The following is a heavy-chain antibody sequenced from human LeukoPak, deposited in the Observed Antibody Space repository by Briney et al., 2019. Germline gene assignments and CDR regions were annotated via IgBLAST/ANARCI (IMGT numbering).Heavy chain of an antibody. D-gene: IGHD2-2*01. CDR2: INHSGST. CDR3: ARGGAVGDAFDI. J-gene: IGHJ3*02. Sequence: SETLSLTCAVDGGSFSGYYWSWIRQPPGKGLEGIGEINHSGSTKYSPSLKSRVTISVDTSKNQFSLKLSSVTAADTAVYYCARGGAVGDAFDIWGQGTMVTVSS. CDR1: GGSFSGYY. V-gene: IGHV4-34*01.